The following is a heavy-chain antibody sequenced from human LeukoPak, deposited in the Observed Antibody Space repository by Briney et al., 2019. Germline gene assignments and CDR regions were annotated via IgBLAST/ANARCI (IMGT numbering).Heavy chain of an antibody. J-gene: IGHJ4*02. CDR1: AYSFTPYA. CDR2: INAGNGHT. Sequence: ASVKVSCKTSAYSFTPYAMHWVRQAPGQRLEWMGWINAGNGHTKYSQEFQGRLTITRDTSANIVYMDLSSLRSEDMAVYYCARGRWVAANQAYYFDDWGQGTLVTVSS. CDR3: ARGRWVAANQAYYFDD. V-gene: IGHV1-3*03. D-gene: IGHD5-12*01.